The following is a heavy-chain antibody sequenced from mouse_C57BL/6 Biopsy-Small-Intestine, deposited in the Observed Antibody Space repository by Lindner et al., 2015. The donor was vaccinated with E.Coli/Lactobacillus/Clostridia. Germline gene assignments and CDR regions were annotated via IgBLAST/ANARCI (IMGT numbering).Heavy chain of an antibody. CDR1: GYVFSNSW. Sequence: VQLQESGPELVXPGASVKISCKASGYVFSNSWMNWVKQRPGRGLEWIGRIYPGDGDTDYNEKFRAKAILTADKSSSTAYIQLSSLTSEDSAVYFCARPGTLFSFFNYWGQGTLVTVSA. J-gene: IGHJ3*01. V-gene: IGHV1-82*01. D-gene: IGHD4-1*01. CDR3: ARPGTLFSFFNY. CDR2: IYPGDGDT.